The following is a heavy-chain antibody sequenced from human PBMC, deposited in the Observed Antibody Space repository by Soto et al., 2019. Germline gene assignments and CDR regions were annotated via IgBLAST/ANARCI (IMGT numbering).Heavy chain of an antibody. CDR1: GGSFSGYY. CDR3: ARRRDIVVVVAATPFDY. J-gene: IGHJ4*02. V-gene: IGHV4-34*01. CDR2: INHSGST. D-gene: IGHD2-15*01. Sequence: QVQLQQWGAGLLKPSETLSLTCAVYGGSFSGYYWSWIRQPPGKGLEWIGEINHSGSTNYNPSLKIRVTISVDTSKNQFSLKLSSVTAADTAVYYCARRRDIVVVVAATPFDYWGQGTLVTVSS.